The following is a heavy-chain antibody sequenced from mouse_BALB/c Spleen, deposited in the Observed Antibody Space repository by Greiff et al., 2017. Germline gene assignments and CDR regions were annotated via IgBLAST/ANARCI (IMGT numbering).Heavy chain of an antibody. V-gene: IGHV2-9*02. CDR3: ARVLGLAGFDY. Sequence: QVQLKESGPGLVEPSQSLSITCTVSGFSLTSYGVHWVRQPPGKGLEWLGVIWAGGSKNDNSALMSRLSISHDNTKSQVFLKMNSLQTDDTAMYYCARVLGLAGFDYWGQGTTLTVSS. J-gene: IGHJ2*01. CDR2: IWAGGSK. CDR1: GFSLTSYG. D-gene: IGHD4-1*01.